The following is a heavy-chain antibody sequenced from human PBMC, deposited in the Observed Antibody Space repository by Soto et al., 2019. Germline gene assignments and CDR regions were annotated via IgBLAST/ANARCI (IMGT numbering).Heavy chain of an antibody. V-gene: IGHV4-30-2*01. CDR1: GGSISSGGYS. CDR3: AAGGGLPRYY. Sequence: QLQLQESGSGLVKPSQTLSLTCAVSGGSISSGGYSWSWIRQPPGKGLEWIGYIYHSGSTYYNPSLXGXAXVXVDRPKNQCALTLSSVTAAHTAVDDGAAGGGLPRYYWGQGTLVTVSS. J-gene: IGHJ4*02. CDR2: IYHSGST. D-gene: IGHD5-12*01.